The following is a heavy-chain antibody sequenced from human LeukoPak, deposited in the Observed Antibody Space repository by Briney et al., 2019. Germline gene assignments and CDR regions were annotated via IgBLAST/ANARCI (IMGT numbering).Heavy chain of an antibody. V-gene: IGHV4-59*01. CDR2: ISYSGST. CDR1: GGSFSSYY. CDR3: ARDILSGRFGFDP. Sequence: SETLSLTCTVSGGSFSSYYWSWIRQSPEKGLEWIGYISYSGSTNYNPSLKRRVTISVDTSRNQFPLKLTSVTAADTAVYYCARDILSGRFGFDPWGQGTLVTVSS. D-gene: IGHD3-9*01. J-gene: IGHJ5*02.